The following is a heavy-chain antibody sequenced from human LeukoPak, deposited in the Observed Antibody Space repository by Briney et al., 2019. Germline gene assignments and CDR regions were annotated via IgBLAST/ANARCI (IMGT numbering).Heavy chain of an antibody. CDR1: GFPFSTYG. CDR2: INNDGSTT. D-gene: IGHD3-22*01. Sequence: GGSLRLSCAASGFPFSTYGLHWVRQAPGKGLVWVSRINNDGSTTTYADSVKGRFTMSRDNAKNTLYLQMNSLRAEDTAVYYCARVRVSSGYYIDYWGQGTLVTVSS. V-gene: IGHV3-74*01. J-gene: IGHJ4*02. CDR3: ARVRVSSGYYIDY.